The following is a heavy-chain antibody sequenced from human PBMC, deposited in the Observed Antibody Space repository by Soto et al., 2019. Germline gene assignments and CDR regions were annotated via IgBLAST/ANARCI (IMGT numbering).Heavy chain of an antibody. CDR3: GIPASDYYGSGSFYY. J-gene: IGHJ4*02. Sequence: SETLSLTCTVSGGSISSGDYYWSWIRQPPGKGLEWIGFMYYSGSTYYNPSLKSRVTISEDTSKNQFSLKLSSVTAADTAVYYCGIPASDYYGSGSFYYWGQGTLVTVSS. D-gene: IGHD3-10*01. CDR1: GGSISSGDYY. CDR2: MYYSGST. V-gene: IGHV4-30-4*01.